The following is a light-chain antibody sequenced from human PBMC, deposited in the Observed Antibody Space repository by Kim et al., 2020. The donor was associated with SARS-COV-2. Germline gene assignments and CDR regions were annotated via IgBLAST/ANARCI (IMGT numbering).Light chain of an antibody. V-gene: IGKV3-15*01. CDR1: RSVSSS. CDR3: QHYIDWPLT. J-gene: IGKJ4*01. CDR2: GAS. Sequence: APGERATLSCRASRSVSSSLAWYQQKPGQAPRLLIYGASTRATGTPARFSGSGSGTQFTLTISSLQSEDFAVYYCQHYIDWPLTFGGGTKVDIK.